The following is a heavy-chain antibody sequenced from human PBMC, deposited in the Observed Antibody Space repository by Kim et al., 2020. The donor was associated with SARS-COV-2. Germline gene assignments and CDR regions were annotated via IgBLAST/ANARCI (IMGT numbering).Heavy chain of an antibody. D-gene: IGHD3-9*01. CDR2: ISYDGSNK. J-gene: IGHJ5*02. Sequence: GGSLRLSCAASGFTFSNYGMHWVRQAPGKGLEWVAVISYDGSNKYYADSVKGRFTISRDNSKNTLYLQMNSLRAEDTAVYYCARDSYDILTGYYSGGEIHNWFGPWGQGTLVTVSS. V-gene: IGHV3-33*05. CDR1: GFTFSNYG. CDR3: ARDSYDILTGYYSGGEIHNWFGP.